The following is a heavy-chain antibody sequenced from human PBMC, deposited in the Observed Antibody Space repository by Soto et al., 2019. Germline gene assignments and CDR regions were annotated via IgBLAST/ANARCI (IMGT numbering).Heavy chain of an antibody. D-gene: IGHD5-18*01. Sequence: GASVKVSWQASGYTFTSYGISWVRQAPGQGLEWMGWISAYNGNTNYAQKLQGRVTMTTXTXXSXXXMXLXXLRXDXTAVDYCARDARPSAEGSYGYWGRGTLDTVSS. CDR3: ARDARPSAEGSYGY. V-gene: IGHV1-18*01. CDR2: ISAYNGNT. CDR1: GYTFTSYG. J-gene: IGHJ4*02.